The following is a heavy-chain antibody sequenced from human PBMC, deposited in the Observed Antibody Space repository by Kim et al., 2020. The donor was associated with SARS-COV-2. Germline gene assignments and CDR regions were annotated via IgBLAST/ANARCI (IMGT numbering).Heavy chain of an antibody. V-gene: IGHV4-38-2*02. CDR2: IYHSGST. D-gene: IGHD4-17*01. J-gene: IGHJ5*02. CDR3: ARWSPTVTTVAFDP. CDR1: VYSISSGYY. Sequence: SETLSLTCTVSVYSISSGYYWGWIRQPPGKGLEWIGSIYHSGSTYYNPSLKSRVTISVDTSKNQFSLKLSSVTAADTAVYYCARWSPTVTTVAFDPWGQGTLVTVSS.